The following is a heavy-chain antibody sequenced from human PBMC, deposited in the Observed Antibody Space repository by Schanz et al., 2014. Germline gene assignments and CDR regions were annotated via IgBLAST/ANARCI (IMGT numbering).Heavy chain of an antibody. V-gene: IGHV3-23*01. D-gene: IGHD6-13*01. CDR2: ISGSGGST. CDR1: GFTFSSYA. J-gene: IGHJ4*02. CDR3: AKSQGSSFDS. Sequence: EVQLLESGGGLVQPGGSLRLSCAASGFTFSSYAMSWVRQAPGKGLEWVSAISGSGGSTYYADSVRGRFTISSDSSKNTLYLQMSSLRAEDTAVYYCAKSQGSSFDSWGQGTLVTVSS.